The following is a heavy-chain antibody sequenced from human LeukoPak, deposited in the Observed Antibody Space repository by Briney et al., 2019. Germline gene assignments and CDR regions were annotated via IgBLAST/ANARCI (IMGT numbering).Heavy chain of an antibody. J-gene: IGHJ5*02. D-gene: IGHD3-16*01. Sequence: GGSLRLSCAASGFRFSDFTMTWVRQAPGKGPEWVSAIGGRGGSTYYADSLGGRFTISRDNSKDMVYLQMNSLKVEDTATYYCGKEGGAWGQGTKVTVSS. CDR3: GKEGGA. CDR1: GFRFSDFT. CDR2: IGGRGGST. V-gene: IGHV3-23*01.